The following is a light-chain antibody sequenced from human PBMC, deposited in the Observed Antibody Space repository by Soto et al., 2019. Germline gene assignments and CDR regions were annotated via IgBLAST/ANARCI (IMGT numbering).Light chain of an antibody. Sequence: QSALTQPRSVSGSPGQSVTISGTGTSIDVGGYNYVSWYQQHPGKAPKLMIYDVSKRPSGVPDRFSGSKSGNTASLTISGLQAEDEADYYCCSYAGSYPVVFGGGTKLTVL. CDR1: SIDVGGYNY. CDR2: DVS. CDR3: CSYAGSYPVV. J-gene: IGLJ2*01. V-gene: IGLV2-11*01.